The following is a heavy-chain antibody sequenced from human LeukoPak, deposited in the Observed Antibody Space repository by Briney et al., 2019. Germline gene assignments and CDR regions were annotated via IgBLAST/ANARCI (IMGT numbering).Heavy chain of an antibody. CDR2: ISSSSSYI. CDR1: GFTFSSYS. Sequence: GGSLRLSCAASGFTFSSYSMNWVRQAPGKGLEWVSSISSSSSYIYYADSVKGRFTISRDNAKNSLYLQMNSLRAEDTAVYYCARDHYGDYTAHDHWGQGTLVTVSS. J-gene: IGHJ4*02. CDR3: ARDHYGDYTAHDH. V-gene: IGHV3-21*01. D-gene: IGHD4-17*01.